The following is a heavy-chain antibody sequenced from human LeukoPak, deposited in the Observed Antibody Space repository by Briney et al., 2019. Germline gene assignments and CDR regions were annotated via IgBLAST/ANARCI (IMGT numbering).Heavy chain of an antibody. CDR3: ARGLLGKYCSSTSCYSYYYYGMDV. V-gene: IGHV5-51*01. J-gene: IGHJ6*02. CDR1: GYSFTSYW. CDR2: IYPGDSDT. D-gene: IGHD2-2*02. Sequence: GESLKISCKGSGYSFTSYWIGWVRQMPGKGLEWMGIIYPGDSDTRYSPSFQGQVTISADKSISTAYLQWSSLKASDTAMYYCARGLLGKYCSSTSCYSYYYYGMDVWGQGTTVTVSS.